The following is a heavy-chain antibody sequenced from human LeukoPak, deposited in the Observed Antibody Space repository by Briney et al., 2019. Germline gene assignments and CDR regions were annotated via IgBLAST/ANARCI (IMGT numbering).Heavy chain of an antibody. CDR2: ISSSGSTI. CDR3: VGGSDRLLYDAFDM. D-gene: IGHD3-9*01. CDR1: GFTFSDYY. V-gene: IGHV3-11*01. J-gene: IGHJ3*02. Sequence: GGSLRLSCAASGFTFSDYYMTWIRQAPGKGLEWISYISSSGSTIYYAGSVEGRFTISRDNARNSLYLQMNSLRAEDTAVYYCVGGSDRLLYDAFDMWGQGTMVTVSS.